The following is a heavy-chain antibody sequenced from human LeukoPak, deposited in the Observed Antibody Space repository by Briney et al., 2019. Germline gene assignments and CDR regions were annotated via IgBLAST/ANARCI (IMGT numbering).Heavy chain of an antibody. CDR2: IHSDGGST. Sequence: GGSLRLSCAASGFTFSTYWMHWVRQAPGKGLVWVSRIHSDGGSTSYADSVMGRFTISRDNAENTLYLQMNSLRAEDTAVYYCAKDVFPQHCSGGSCYSYYYGMDVWGQGTTVTVSS. V-gene: IGHV3-74*01. CDR1: GFTFSTYW. D-gene: IGHD2-15*01. CDR3: AKDVFPQHCSGGSCYSYYYGMDV. J-gene: IGHJ6*02.